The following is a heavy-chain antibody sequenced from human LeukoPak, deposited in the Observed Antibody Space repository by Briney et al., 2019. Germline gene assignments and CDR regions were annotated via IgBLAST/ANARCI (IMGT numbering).Heavy chain of an antibody. CDR2: IYTSGST. Sequence: SETLSLTCSVSGGSISSGSYYWSWIRQPAGKGLEWIGRIYTSGSTNYNPSLKSRVTISVDTSKNQFSLKLSSVTAADTAVYYCARDSSIADRGWWFDPWGQGTLVTVSS. J-gene: IGHJ5*02. D-gene: IGHD6-6*01. CDR1: GGSISSGSYY. V-gene: IGHV4-61*02. CDR3: ARDSSIADRGWWFDP.